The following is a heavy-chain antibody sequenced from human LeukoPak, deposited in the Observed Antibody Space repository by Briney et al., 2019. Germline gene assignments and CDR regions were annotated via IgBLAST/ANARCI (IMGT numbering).Heavy chain of an antibody. V-gene: IGHV1-69*04. D-gene: IGHD6-6*01. CDR3: ARSHSSGGADY. CDR1: GGTFSSYA. CDR2: IIPILGIA. J-gene: IGHJ4*02. Sequence: SVKVSCKASGGTFSSYAISWVRQAPGQGLEWMGRIIPILGIANYAQKFQGRVTITADKSTSTAYMELSSLRSEDTAVYYCARSHSSGGADYWGQGTLVTVSS.